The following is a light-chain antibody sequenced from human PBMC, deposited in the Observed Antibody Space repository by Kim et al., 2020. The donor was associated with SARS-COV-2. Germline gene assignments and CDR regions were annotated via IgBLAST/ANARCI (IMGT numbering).Light chain of an antibody. Sequence: ETVMTQSPATLSVSPGERATLSCRASHSVSSNLAWYQQRPGQAPRLLIYGASTRATGIPARFSGSGSGTEFTLTISSLQSEDFAFYYCQQYNNWWTFGQGTKVDIK. CDR1: HSVSSN. CDR3: QQYNNWWT. V-gene: IGKV3-15*01. CDR2: GAS. J-gene: IGKJ1*01.